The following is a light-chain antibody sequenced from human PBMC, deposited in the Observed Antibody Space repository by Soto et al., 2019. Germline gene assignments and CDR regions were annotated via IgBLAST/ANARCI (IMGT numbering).Light chain of an antibody. Sequence: QAVVTQEPSLTVSPGGTVTLTCGSSTGTLTSGHFPYWFQQKPGQAPRALIFDTSNKHSWTPARFSGSLLGGKAALTLSGPQPEDEADYYCLLYYSGARVFGGGTKLTVL. CDR3: LLYYSGARV. CDR1: TGTLTSGHF. J-gene: IGLJ2*01. V-gene: IGLV7-46*01. CDR2: DTS.